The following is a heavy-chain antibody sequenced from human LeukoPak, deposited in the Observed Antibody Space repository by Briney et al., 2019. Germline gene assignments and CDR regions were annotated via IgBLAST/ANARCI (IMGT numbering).Heavy chain of an antibody. CDR3: ARDGWGCSSTSCFPGWLDP. CDR2: ISAYNGNT. D-gene: IGHD2-2*01. V-gene: IGHV1-18*01. Sequence: ASVTVSCKASGYTFTSFGITWVRQAPGQGLEWMGWISAYNGNTNYAQKPQGRVTMTTDTSTSTAYMELRSLRSDDTAVYYCARDGWGCSSTSCFPGWLDPWGQGTLVTVSS. CDR1: GYTFTSFG. J-gene: IGHJ5*02.